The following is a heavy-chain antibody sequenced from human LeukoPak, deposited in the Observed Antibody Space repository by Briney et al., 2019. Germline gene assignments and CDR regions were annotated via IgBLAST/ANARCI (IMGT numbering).Heavy chain of an antibody. J-gene: IGHJ4*02. Sequence: GGSLRLSCAASGFTFSSYGMRWVRQAPGKWLEWVAFIRYDGSNKYYADSVKGRFTISRDNSKNTLYLQMNSLRAEDTAVYYCAKDRMVCSSTSCYRYLDYWGQGTLVTVSS. D-gene: IGHD2-2*02. CDR2: IRYDGSNK. V-gene: IGHV3-30*02. CDR3: AKDRMVCSSTSCYRYLDY. CDR1: GFTFSSYG.